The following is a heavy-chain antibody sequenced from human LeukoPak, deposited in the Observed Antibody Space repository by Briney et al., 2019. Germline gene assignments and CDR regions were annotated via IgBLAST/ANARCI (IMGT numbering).Heavy chain of an antibody. J-gene: IGHJ4*02. D-gene: IGHD6-6*01. Sequence: PGGSLRLSCAASGFTFSDYQMSWLRQAPGKGLKWVSYISKSGYTIYYAVSVKGRFTISRDNAKNSLYLQVNSLRAEDTAVYYCVRYSSSSMEYWGQGTLVTVSS. CDR3: VRYSSSSMEY. CDR2: ISKSGYTI. CDR1: GFTFSDYQ. V-gene: IGHV3-11*01.